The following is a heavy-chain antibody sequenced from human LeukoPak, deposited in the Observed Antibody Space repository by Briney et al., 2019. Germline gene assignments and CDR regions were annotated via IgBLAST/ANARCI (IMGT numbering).Heavy chain of an antibody. V-gene: IGHV3-23*01. Sequence: GGSLRLSCAAAGFTFNNYAMSWVRQAPGKGLEWVSVISASGDNTYYAESVKGRFTISRDNSNNTLFLQMNSLTAEDTAVYYCAKYRGAGIAAAGNYWGRGTLVTVSS. CDR2: ISASGDNT. J-gene: IGHJ4*02. D-gene: IGHD6-13*01. CDR1: GFTFNNYA. CDR3: AKYRGAGIAAAGNY.